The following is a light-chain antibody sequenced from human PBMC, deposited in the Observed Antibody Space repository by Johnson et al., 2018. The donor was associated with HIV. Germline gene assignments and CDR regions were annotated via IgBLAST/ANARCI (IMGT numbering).Light chain of an antibody. Sequence: QSVLTQPPSVSAAPGQKVTISCSGSSSNIGNNYVSWYQQLPGTAPKLLIYGNNKRPSGIPDRFSGSKSGTSATLGITGLQTGDEADYYCGTWDSSLSAGGVFGTGNKVTVL. CDR2: GNN. V-gene: IGLV1-51*01. CDR1: SSNIGNNY. J-gene: IGLJ1*01. CDR3: GTWDSSLSAGGV.